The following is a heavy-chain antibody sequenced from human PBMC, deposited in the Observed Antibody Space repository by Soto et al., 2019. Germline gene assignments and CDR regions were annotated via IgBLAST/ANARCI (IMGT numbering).Heavy chain of an antibody. CDR1: GFTFSSYA. CDR2: ISYDGSNK. J-gene: IGHJ4*02. CDR3: ARVRGVGSYSADGLDY. D-gene: IGHD1-26*01. Sequence: LRLSCAASGFTFSSYAMHWVRQAPGKGLEWVAVISYDGSNKYYADSVKGRFTISRDNSKNTLYLQMNSLRAEDTAVYYCARVRGVGSYSADGLDYWGQGTLVTVSS. V-gene: IGHV3-30-3*01.